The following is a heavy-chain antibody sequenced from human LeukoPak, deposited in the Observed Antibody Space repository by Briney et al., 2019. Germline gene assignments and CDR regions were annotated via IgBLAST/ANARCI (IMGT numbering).Heavy chain of an antibody. Sequence: GGSLRLSCAASGFTFSSYAMSWVRQAPGKGLEWVPAISGSGGSTYYADSVKGRFTISRDNSKNTLYLQMNSLRAEDTAVYYCAKGRGDSSGYYDNWFDPWGQGTLVTVSS. D-gene: IGHD3-22*01. CDR2: ISGSGGST. CDR3: AKGRGDSSGYYDNWFDP. V-gene: IGHV3-23*01. J-gene: IGHJ5*02. CDR1: GFTFSSYA.